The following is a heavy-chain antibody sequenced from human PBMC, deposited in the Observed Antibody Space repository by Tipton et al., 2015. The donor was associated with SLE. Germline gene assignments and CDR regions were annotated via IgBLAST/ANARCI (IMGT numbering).Heavy chain of an antibody. CDR3: TIGQGWLPDY. D-gene: IGHD5-24*01. J-gene: IGHJ4*02. V-gene: IGHV4-34*01. CDR1: GGSFSGYY. CDR2: INHSGST. Sequence: GLVKPSETLSLTCAVYGGSFSGYYWSWIRQPPGKGLEWIGEINHSGSTNYSPSLKSRVTISVDTPKNQLSLKLSSVTAADTAIYYCTIGQGWLPDYWGQGTLVTVSS.